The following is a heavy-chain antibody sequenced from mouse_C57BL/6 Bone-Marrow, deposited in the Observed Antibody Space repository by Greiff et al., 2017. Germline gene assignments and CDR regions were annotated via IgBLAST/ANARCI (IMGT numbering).Heavy chain of an antibody. Sequence: VQLQQSGAELVRPGASVKLSCTASGFNIKDDYMHWVKQRPEQGLEWIGWIDPENGDTEYASKFQGKATITADTSSNTAYLQLSSLTSEDTAVYYCYTYGSSLWDFDVWGTGTTVTVSS. CDR2: IDPENGDT. D-gene: IGHD1-1*01. CDR1: GFNIKDDY. CDR3: YTYGSSLWDFDV. V-gene: IGHV14-4*01. J-gene: IGHJ1*03.